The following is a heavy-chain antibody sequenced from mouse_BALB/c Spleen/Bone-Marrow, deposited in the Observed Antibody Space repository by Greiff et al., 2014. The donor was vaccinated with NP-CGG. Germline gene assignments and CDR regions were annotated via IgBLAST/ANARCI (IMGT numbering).Heavy chain of an antibody. V-gene: IGHV3-8*02. Sequence: EVQLQQSGPSVVEPSQTLSLTCSVTGDSITSGFWNWIRKFPGNKLEYMGYISYSGTTYYNPSLKSRISFTRDTSKNQYYLQLISVTTEDTATYFCARWDFGNHYAMDYWGQGTSVTVSS. CDR3: ARWDFGNHYAMDY. CDR1: GDSITSGF. D-gene: IGHD2-1*01. J-gene: IGHJ4*01. CDR2: ISYSGTT.